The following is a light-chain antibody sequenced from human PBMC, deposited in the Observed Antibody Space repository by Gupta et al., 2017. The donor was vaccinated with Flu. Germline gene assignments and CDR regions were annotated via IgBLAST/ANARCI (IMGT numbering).Light chain of an antibody. J-gene: IGLJ1*01. Sequence: TCSGDKLGGKNVYWYQQEPGQSPVLVIYQDNKRPSGIPERFSGSNTGNSATLTISGTQDIDEADCYCQAWDSTFRVFGPGTKVTVL. V-gene: IGLV3-1*01. CDR2: QDN. CDR3: QAWDSTFRV. CDR1: KLGGKN.